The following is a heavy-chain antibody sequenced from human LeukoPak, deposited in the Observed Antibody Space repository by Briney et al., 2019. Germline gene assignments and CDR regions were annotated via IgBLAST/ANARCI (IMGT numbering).Heavy chain of an antibody. CDR1: NGAVKNYY. D-gene: IGHD1-26*01. V-gene: IGHV4-59*02. CDR3: ATLVYSGSRYHFDT. J-gene: IGHJ4*02. CDR2: FLYSGTT. Sequence: SETLSLTCSVSNGAVKNYYWTWIRQPPGQGLEWIGNFLYSGTTTYRASLDSRLIISVDNSKNTVSLRPFSVTAADTAVYYCATLVYSGSRYHFDTWGQGTLVTVSS.